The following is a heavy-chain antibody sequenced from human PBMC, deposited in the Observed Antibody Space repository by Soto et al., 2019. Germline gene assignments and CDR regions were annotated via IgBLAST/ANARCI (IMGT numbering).Heavy chain of an antibody. CDR3: ARDTAAGKNYYGVDV. V-gene: IGHV5-51*01. Sequence: GESLKISCKGSGYSFTSYWIGWVRQMPGKGLEWMGIIYPGDSDTRYSPSFQGQVTISADKSISTAYLQWSSLKASDTAMYYCARDTAAGKNYYGVDVWGPXTTVTVSS. D-gene: IGHD5-18*01. CDR2: IYPGDSDT. CDR1: GYSFTSYW. J-gene: IGHJ6*02.